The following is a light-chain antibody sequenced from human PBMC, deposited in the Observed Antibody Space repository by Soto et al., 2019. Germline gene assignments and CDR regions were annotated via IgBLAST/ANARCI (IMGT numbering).Light chain of an antibody. CDR1: QSISSY. Sequence: DIEMTQYPSSLSASVGDRVTITCRASQSISSYLNWYQQKPGKAPKLLIYAASSLQSGVPSRFSGSGSGTDFTLTISSLQPEDFATYYCQHSSSTPLTLGGGTKLDIK. CDR3: QHSSSTPLT. V-gene: IGKV1-39*01. CDR2: AAS. J-gene: IGKJ4*01.